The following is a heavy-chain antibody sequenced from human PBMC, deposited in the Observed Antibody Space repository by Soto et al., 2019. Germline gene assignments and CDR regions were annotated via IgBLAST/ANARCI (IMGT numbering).Heavy chain of an antibody. J-gene: IGHJ6*02. Sequence: QVQLQESGPGLVKPSQTLSLTCTVSGGSISSGGYYWSWIRQHPGKGLEWIGYIYYSGSTYYNPSIKSRVTISVDTSKNQFSLKLSSVTAADTAVYYCARVGFLEWLLRPLYYYYGMDVWGQGTTVTVSS. D-gene: IGHD3-3*01. V-gene: IGHV4-31*03. CDR3: ARVGFLEWLLRPLYYYYGMDV. CDR1: GGSISSGGYY. CDR2: IYYSGST.